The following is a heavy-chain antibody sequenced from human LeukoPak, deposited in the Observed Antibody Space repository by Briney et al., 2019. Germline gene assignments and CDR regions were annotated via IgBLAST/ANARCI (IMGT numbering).Heavy chain of an antibody. D-gene: IGHD3-22*01. CDR3: ARLNMISEFDP. J-gene: IGHJ5*02. V-gene: IGHV3-48*03. Sequence: GGSLGLSCAASGFTFSSYEMNWVRQAPGKGLEWVSYISSSGSTIYYADSVKGRFTISRDNAKNSLYLQMNSLRAEDTAVYYCARLNMISEFDPWGQGTLVTVSS. CDR1: GFTFSSYE. CDR2: ISSSGSTI.